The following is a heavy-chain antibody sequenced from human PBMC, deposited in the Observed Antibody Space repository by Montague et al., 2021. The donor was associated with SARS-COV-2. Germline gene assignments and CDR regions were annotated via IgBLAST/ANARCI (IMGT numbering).Heavy chain of an antibody. V-gene: IGHV3-30-3*01. D-gene: IGHD6-19*01. J-gene: IGHJ3*02. CDR2: ISYDGSNE. CDR3: AREGIAVADAFDI. Sequence: SLRLSCAASGFTFSSYAMHWVRQAPGKGLEWVAVISYDGSNEYYADSVEGRFTISRDNSKNTLYLQMNSLRAEDTAVYYCAREGIAVADAFDIWGQGTMVTVSS. CDR1: GFTFSSYA.